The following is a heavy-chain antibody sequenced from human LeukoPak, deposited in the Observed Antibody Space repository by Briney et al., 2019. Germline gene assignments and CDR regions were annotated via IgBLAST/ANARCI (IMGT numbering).Heavy chain of an antibody. J-gene: IGHJ4*02. V-gene: IGHV3-30*02. CDR3: AKDLPDRYSLEY. CDR2: TNYDGSDR. CDR1: GFTFSSYG. Sequence: GGSLRLSCAASGFTFSSYGMYWVRQAPGKGLEWVAFTNYDGSDRCYADSVKGRFTVSRDNPKNTLYLQMNSLRTEDTAVYYCAKDLPDRYSLEYWGQGTMVTVPS. D-gene: IGHD2-15*01.